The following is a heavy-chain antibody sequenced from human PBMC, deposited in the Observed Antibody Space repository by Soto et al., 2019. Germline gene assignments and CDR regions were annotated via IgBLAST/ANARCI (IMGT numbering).Heavy chain of an antibody. Sequence: QVQLQESGPGLVKPSETLSLTCTVSGGSISSYYWSWIRQPPGKGLEWIGYIYYSGSTNYNPSLKSRVTISVDTSKNQFSLKLSSVTAADTAVYYCARRGFYDFWSGYYAPYWYFDLWGRGTLVTVSS. D-gene: IGHD3-3*01. V-gene: IGHV4-59*08. CDR1: GGSISSYY. CDR2: IYYSGST. J-gene: IGHJ2*01. CDR3: ARRGFYDFWSGYYAPYWYFDL.